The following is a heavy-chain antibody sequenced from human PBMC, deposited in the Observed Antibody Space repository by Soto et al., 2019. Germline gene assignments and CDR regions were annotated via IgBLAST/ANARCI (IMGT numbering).Heavy chain of an antibody. J-gene: IGHJ3*02. D-gene: IGHD2-2*02. CDR2: IYYSGST. V-gene: IGHV4-31*03. CDR1: GGSISSGGYY. CDR3: ARDPQVRGYCSSTSCYKGGAFDI. Sequence: SETLSLTCTVSGGSISSGGYYWSWIRQHPGKGLEWIGYIYYSGSTYYNPSLKSRVTISVDTSKNQFSLKLSSVTAADTAVYYCARDPQVRGYCSSTSCYKGGAFDIWGQGTMVTV.